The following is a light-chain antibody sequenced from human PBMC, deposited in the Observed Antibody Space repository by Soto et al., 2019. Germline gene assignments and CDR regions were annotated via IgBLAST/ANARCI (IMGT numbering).Light chain of an antibody. V-gene: IGKV1-33*01. CDR2: DAS. CDR1: QDISKY. CDR3: QQYDNLLALT. Sequence: DIQMTQSPSSLSASVGDRVTIACQASQDISKYLHWYQFRPGQAPKLLIYDASNLETGVPSRFRGSGSGTHFTLTIISLQPEDVATYYCQQYDNLLALTFGGGTKGQIK. J-gene: IGKJ4*01.